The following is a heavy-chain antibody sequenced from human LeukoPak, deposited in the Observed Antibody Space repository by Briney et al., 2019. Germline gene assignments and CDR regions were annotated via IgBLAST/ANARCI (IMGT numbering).Heavy chain of an antibody. CDR1: RGSISTYY. J-gene: IGHJ4*02. Sequence: ASATLSLTCTVSRGSISTYYWSWVRQPPGNGREWHVYIYYSASTNYNPSRKSRVTISVDTSKNQFSLRLSSVTAADTAVYYCATAAAGTLDYFDYWGQGTLVTVSS. CDR2: IYYSAST. V-gene: IGHV4-59*01. D-gene: IGHD6-13*01. CDR3: ATAAAGTLDYFDY.